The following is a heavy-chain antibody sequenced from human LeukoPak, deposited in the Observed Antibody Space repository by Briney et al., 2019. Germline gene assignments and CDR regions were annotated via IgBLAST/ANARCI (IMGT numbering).Heavy chain of an antibody. J-gene: IGHJ5*02. CDR3: ARLYGTYPGWFDP. Sequence: GGSLRLSCAASGFTFGTYAMSWVRQGPGKGLEWVSAISGIGTYTYYADSVKGRFTISRDNSKNTLYLQMNSLRAEDTAVYYCARLYGTYPGWFDPWGQGTLVTVSS. V-gene: IGHV3-23*01. D-gene: IGHD4-17*01. CDR2: ISGIGTYT. CDR1: GFTFGTYA.